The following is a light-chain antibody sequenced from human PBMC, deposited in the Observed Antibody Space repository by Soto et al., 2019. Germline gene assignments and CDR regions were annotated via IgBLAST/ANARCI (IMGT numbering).Light chain of an antibody. CDR1: SSNIGRNY. CDR3: GTWDGYVSAL. V-gene: IGLV1-51*01. CDR2: DND. Sequence: QSVLTQPPSVSGAPGQRVTISCSGSSSNIGRNYVSWYRQLPGTAPKLLIYDNDKRPSGTPDRFSGSKSGTSASLDITGLQPGDEAIYFYGTWDGYVSALFGGGTKLTVL. J-gene: IGLJ2*01.